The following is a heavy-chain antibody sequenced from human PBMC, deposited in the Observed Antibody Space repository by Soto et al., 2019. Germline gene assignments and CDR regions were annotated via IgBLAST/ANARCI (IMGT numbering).Heavy chain of an antibody. J-gene: IGHJ4*02. Sequence: QVQLVESGGGVGQPGRSLRLSCAASGFTFSNYGMHWVRQAPGKGLEWVAVISDDGSNQYYADSAKGRFTISRDNSKNQLYLQMNSLRAGGTAVYYWEKDLHPGGSYWGGDYWGQGTLVTVSS. CDR1: GFTFSNYG. CDR3: EKDLHPGGSYWGGDY. V-gene: IGHV3-30*18. D-gene: IGHD1-26*01. CDR2: ISDDGSNQ.